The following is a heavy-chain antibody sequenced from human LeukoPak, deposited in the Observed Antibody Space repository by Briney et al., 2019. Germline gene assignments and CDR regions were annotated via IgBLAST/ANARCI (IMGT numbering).Heavy chain of an antibody. V-gene: IGHV4-34*01. CDR3: ARSPLYSGDYLFDH. CDR2: INHGGNT. D-gene: IGHD4-17*01. J-gene: IGHJ4*02. Sequence: PSETLSLTCAVSGGSFSGYFWSWIRQTPGKGLEWIGEINHGGNTNYNPSLKSRVTISLDTSENQVSLKLSSVTAADTAVYYCARSPLYSGDYLFDHWGQGTLVTVSS. CDR1: GGSFSGYF.